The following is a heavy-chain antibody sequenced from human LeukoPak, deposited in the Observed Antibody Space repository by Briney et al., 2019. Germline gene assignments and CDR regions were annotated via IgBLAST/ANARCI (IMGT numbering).Heavy chain of an antibody. CDR2: VRYDGSNK. CDR3: AKGGGYEAQYYYYYLDV. V-gene: IGHV3-30*02. J-gene: IGHJ6*03. D-gene: IGHD5-12*01. CDR1: GFTFSSYG. Sequence: GGSLRLSCAASGFTFSSYGMHWVRQAPGKGLEWVAFVRYDGSNKYYADSVKGRFTISRDNSKNTLYLQMKSLRAEDTAVYYCAKGGGYEAQYYYYYLDVWGKGTTVTISS.